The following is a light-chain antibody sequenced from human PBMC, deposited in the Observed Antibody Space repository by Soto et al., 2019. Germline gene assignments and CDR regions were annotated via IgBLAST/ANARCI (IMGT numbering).Light chain of an antibody. Sequence: DIQMTQSPSSLSASVGDRVSITCRASQGISRWVAWYQQRPGKGPKSLIFAASSLQTGVSSRFSASGSGTDFTLTINNLQPEDSATYYCQQYLNYPLSFGGGTKVEIK. CDR3: QQYLNYPLS. J-gene: IGKJ4*01. CDR1: QGISRW. CDR2: AAS. V-gene: IGKV1D-16*01.